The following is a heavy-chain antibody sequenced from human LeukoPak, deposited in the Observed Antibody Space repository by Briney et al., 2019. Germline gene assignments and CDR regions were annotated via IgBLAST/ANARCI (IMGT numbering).Heavy chain of an antibody. CDR2: IRSKAYGGTT. CDR3: TSDYGGNSGYGMDV. V-gene: IGHV3-49*03. D-gene: IGHD4-23*01. J-gene: IGHJ6*02. Sequence: QAGGSLRLSCTASGFTFGDYAMSWFRQAPGKGLEWVGFIRSKAYGGTTEYAVSVKGRFTISRDDSKSIAYLQMNSLKTEDTAVYYCTSDYGGNSGYGMDVWGQGTTVTVSS. CDR1: GFTFGDYA.